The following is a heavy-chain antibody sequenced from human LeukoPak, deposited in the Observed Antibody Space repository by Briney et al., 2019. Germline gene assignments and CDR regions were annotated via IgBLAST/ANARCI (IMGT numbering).Heavy chain of an antibody. D-gene: IGHD2-21*01. CDR3: AKDQIVEFDY. Sequence: GWSLRLSCAASGFTFSSYGMHWVRQAPGKGLEWVAFIRYDGSNKYYADSVKGRFTISRDNSKNTLYLQMNSLRAEDTAVYYCAKDQIVEFDYWGQGTLVTVSS. CDR1: GFTFSSYG. CDR2: IRYDGSNK. J-gene: IGHJ4*02. V-gene: IGHV3-30*02.